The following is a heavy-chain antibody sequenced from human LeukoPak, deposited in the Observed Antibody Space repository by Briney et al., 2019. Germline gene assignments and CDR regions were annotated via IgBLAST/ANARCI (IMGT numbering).Heavy chain of an antibody. CDR1: GFTFSNYA. J-gene: IGHJ3*02. CDR2: ISGGGGST. CDR3: ARDQGTGYDFDAFDI. Sequence: GGSLRLSCATSGFTFSNYAMTWVRQAPGKGLEGVSAISGGGGSTYYADSVKGRFAISRDNSKNTLYLQVSILGIEDTAVYYCARDQGTGYDFDAFDIWGHGTMVTVSS. V-gene: IGHV3-23*01. D-gene: IGHD5-12*01.